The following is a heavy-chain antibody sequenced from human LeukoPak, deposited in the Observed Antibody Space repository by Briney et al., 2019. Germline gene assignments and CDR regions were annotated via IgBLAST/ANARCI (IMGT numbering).Heavy chain of an antibody. Sequence: GESLKISCKGSGYSFTSYWIGWVRQMPGKGLEWMGIIYPGDSDTKYSPSFQGQVTISADKSISTAYLQWSSLKASDTAMYYCARRPFDPNCPFYIWGQGTMGTGSS. CDR1: GYSFTSYW. CDR2: IYPGDSDT. J-gene: IGHJ3*02. CDR3: ARRPFDPNCPFYI. D-gene: IGHD3-16*01. V-gene: IGHV5-51*01.